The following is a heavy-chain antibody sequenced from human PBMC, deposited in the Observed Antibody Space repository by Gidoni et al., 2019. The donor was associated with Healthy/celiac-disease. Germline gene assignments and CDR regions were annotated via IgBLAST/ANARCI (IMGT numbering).Heavy chain of an antibody. CDR2: ISSSSSYI. J-gene: IGHJ4*02. V-gene: IGHV3-21*01. Sequence: EVQLVESGGGLVKPGGSLRLSCAASGFTFSSYSMNWVRQAPGKGLEWVSSISSSSSYIYYADSVKGRFTISRDNAKNSLYLQMNSLRAEDTAVYYCAREDSSARYFDYWGQGTLVTVSS. CDR1: GFTFSSYS. D-gene: IGHD6-19*01. CDR3: AREDSSARYFDY.